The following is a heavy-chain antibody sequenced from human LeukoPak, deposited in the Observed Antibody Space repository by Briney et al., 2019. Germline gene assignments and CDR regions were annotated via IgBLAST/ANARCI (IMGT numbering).Heavy chain of an antibody. Sequence: PGGSLRLSCAASGFIFDDYTMHWVRQTPGKGLEWVSLITWEGGTTYYADSVKGRFTISRDNSKNSPYLQMDSLRTEDGALYYCAKGDWGQGTLVTVSS. J-gene: IGHJ4*02. V-gene: IGHV3-43*01. CDR1: GFIFDDYT. CDR3: AKGD. CDR2: ITWEGGTT.